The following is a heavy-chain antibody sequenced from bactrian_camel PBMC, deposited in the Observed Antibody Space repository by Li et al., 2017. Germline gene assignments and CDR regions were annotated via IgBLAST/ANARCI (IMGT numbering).Heavy chain of an antibody. Sequence: VQLVESGGGLVEPGGSLRLSCAASGFTFSNYAMNWVRQAPGKGLEWQSAINSGGSITYYADSVKGRFTISVDVANNSMFLQLNNLKPEDTARYYCAYSTSGPVYWGQGTQVTVS. CDR2: INSGGSIT. CDR3: AYSTSGPVY. V-gene: IGHV3S40*01. J-gene: IGHJ4*01. D-gene: IGHD2*01. CDR1: GFTFSNYA.